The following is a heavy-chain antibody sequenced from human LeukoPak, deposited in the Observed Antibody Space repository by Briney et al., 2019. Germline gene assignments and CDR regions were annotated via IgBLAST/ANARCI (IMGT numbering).Heavy chain of an antibody. CDR3: ATVGLRDYYGMDV. CDR2: IYYSGST. Sequence: SQTLSLTCTVSGGSISSGGYYWSGIRQHPGKGVEWIGYIYYSGSTYYNPSLKSRVTISVDMSKNQFSLKLSSVTAADTAVYYCATVGLRDYYGMDVWGQGTTVTVSS. D-gene: IGHD4-23*01. J-gene: IGHJ6*02. V-gene: IGHV4-31*03. CDR1: GGSISSGGYY.